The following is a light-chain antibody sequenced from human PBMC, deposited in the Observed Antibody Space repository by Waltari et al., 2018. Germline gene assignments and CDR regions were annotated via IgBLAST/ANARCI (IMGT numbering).Light chain of an antibody. J-gene: IGLJ1*01. CDR1: SSDVGNYNL. CDR3: CSYAGHSTYV. V-gene: IGLV2-23*02. CDR2: EVS. Sequence: QSALTQPASVSGSPGQSITISCTGTSSDVGNYNLVSWYQQHPGKAPTLLIYEVSQRPSGVSSRFLGSRSGNTASLTISGLQPEDETDYYCCSYAGHSTYVFGTGTKVTVL.